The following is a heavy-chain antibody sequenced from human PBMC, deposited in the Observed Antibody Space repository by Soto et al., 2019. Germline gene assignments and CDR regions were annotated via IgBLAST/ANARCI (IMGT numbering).Heavy chain of an antibody. J-gene: IGHJ4*02. D-gene: IGHD6-13*01. CDR2: INPNSGST. CDR3: ARDEYSRSAPFDY. CDR1: GYTFTGYY. V-gene: IGHV1-2*02. Sequence: QVQLVQSGAEVKKPGASVKVSCKASGYTFTGYYMHWVRQAPGQGLEWMGWINPNSGSTTYAQNFQGRVTMTRDTSISTAYMELSRLRSDDTAVYYWARDEYSRSAPFDYWGQGTLVTVSS.